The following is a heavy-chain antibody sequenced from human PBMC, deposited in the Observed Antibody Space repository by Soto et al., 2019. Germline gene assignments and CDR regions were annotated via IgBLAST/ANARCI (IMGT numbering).Heavy chain of an antibody. J-gene: IGHJ4*02. Sequence: GGSLRLSCAASGFIFKMYWMHWVRQSPGKGLVWISRIYNDGTYSDYADSVRGRFTISRDNVNDALYLQMNNLRAEDSGLYYCTRGPRPISTGTGAYWGQGTQVTVSS. CDR2: IYNDGTYS. CDR1: GFIFKMYW. D-gene: IGHD3-10*01. CDR3: TRGPRPISTGTGAY. V-gene: IGHV3-74*01.